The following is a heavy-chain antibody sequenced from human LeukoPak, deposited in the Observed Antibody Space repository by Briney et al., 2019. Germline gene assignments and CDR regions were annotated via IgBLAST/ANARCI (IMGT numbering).Heavy chain of an antibody. J-gene: IGHJ4*02. CDR2: IIPIFGTA. D-gene: IGHD2-2*01. Sequence: ASVNVSCKASGGTFSSYAISWVRQAPGQGLEWMGGIIPIFGTANYAQKSQGRVTITADESTSTAYMELSSLRSEDTAVYYCARDRTDNIVVVPAAYWGQGTLVTVSS. V-gene: IGHV1-69*01. CDR3: ARDRTDNIVVVPAAY. CDR1: GGTFSSYA.